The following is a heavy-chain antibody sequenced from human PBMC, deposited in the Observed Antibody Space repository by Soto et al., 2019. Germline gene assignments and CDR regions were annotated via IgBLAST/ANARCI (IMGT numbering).Heavy chain of an antibody. Sequence: PGGSLRLSCAASGFTFSSYWMSWVRQAPGKGLEWVANIKQDGSEKYYVDSVKGRFTISRDNAKNSLYLQMNSLRAEDTAVYYCARVPHYDFDADFDYWGQGTLVTVSS. D-gene: IGHD3-3*01. CDR3: ARVPHYDFDADFDY. J-gene: IGHJ4*02. V-gene: IGHV3-7*01. CDR2: IKQDGSEK. CDR1: GFTFSSYW.